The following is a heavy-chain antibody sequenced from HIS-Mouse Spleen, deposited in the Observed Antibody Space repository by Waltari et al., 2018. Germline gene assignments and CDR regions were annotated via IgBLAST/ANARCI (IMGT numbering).Heavy chain of an antibody. V-gene: IGHV4-39*07. Sequence: QLQLQESGPGLVKPSETLSLTCTVSGGSISSRRYYWGWIRQPPGKGLEWIGSIYYSGGTYDNPSLKSRVTIAVDTSKNQFSLKLSSVTAADTAVYYCAREIPYSSSWYDWYFDLWGRGTLVTVSS. CDR3: AREIPYSSSWYDWYFDL. J-gene: IGHJ2*01. CDR1: GGSISSRRYY. D-gene: IGHD6-13*01. CDR2: IYYSGGT.